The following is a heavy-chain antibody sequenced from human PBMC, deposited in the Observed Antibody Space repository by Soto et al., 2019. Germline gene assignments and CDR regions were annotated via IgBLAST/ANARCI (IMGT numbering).Heavy chain of an antibody. CDR1: GGTFSSYA. CDR2: IIPIFGTA. CDR3: ARDYAARGYSYGPFFDY. Sequence: SVKVSSKAPGGTFSSYAISWVRQSPGQGLEWMGGIIPIFGTANYAQKFQGRVTITADESTSTAYMELSSLRSEDTAVYYCARDYAARGYSYGPFFDYWGQGTLVTVSS. J-gene: IGHJ4*02. D-gene: IGHD5-18*01. V-gene: IGHV1-69*13.